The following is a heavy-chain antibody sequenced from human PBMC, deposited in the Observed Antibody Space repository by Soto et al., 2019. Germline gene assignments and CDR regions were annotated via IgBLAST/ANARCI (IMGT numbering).Heavy chain of an antibody. CDR3: AKDRALKWGTNWFDP. D-gene: IGHD3-16*01. CDR2: ISYDGSNK. V-gene: IGHV3-30*18. CDR1: GFTFSSYG. Sequence: PGGSLRLSCAASGFTFSSYGMHWVRQAPGKGLEWVAVISYDGSNKYYADSVKGRFTISRDNSKNTLYLQMNSLRAEDTAVYYCAKDRALKWGTNWFDPWGQGTLVTVSS. J-gene: IGHJ5*02.